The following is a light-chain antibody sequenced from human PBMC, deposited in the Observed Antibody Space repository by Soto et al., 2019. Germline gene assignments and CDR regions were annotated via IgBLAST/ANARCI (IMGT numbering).Light chain of an antibody. CDR2: SNN. CDR3: AAWDDSLNGHVV. Sequence: QSVLTQPPSASGTPGQRVTISCSGSNSNIESNTVNWYQQLPGTAPKLLIYSNNQRPSGVTDRFSGSKSGTSASLAISGLQSDDEADYYCAAWDDSLNGHVVFGGGTKLTVL. V-gene: IGLV1-44*01. CDR1: NSNIESNT. J-gene: IGLJ2*01.